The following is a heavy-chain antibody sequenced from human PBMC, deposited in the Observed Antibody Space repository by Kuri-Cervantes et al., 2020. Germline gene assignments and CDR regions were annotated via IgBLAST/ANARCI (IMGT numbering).Heavy chain of an antibody. CDR3: ARGRPRRRQQLVAGGDY. Sequence: ESLKISCAVYGGSFSGYYWSWIRQPPGKGLEWIGYIYYSGSTNYNHSLKSRVTISVDTSKNQFSLKLSSVTAADTAVYYCARGRPRRRQQLVAGGDYWGQGTLVTVSS. V-gene: IGHV4-59*12. D-gene: IGHD6-13*01. CDR1: GGSFSGYY. J-gene: IGHJ4*02. CDR2: IYYSGST.